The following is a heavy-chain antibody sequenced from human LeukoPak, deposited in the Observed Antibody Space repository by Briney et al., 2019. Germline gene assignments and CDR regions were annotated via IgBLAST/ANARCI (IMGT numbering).Heavy chain of an antibody. D-gene: IGHD2-15*01. Sequence: ASVKVSCKASGYTFTAYYMHWVRQAPGQGLEWMGWIDASNGDTKYAQKFQGRVTISRDTSTGTSYMELRSLISGDTAVYYCASEAFCAGSRCYLQRVASWGPGTLVTVSS. J-gene: IGHJ4*02. CDR1: GYTFTAYY. CDR3: ASEAFCAGSRCYLQRVAS. V-gene: IGHV1-2*02. CDR2: IDASNGDT.